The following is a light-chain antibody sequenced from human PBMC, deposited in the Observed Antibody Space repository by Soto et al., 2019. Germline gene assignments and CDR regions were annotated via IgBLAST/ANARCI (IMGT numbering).Light chain of an antibody. J-gene: IGLJ2*01. CDR2: GVT. Sequence: QSALTQPASVSGSPGQTITISCTGTSIDVGGYDYVSWYQHHPGKAPKLIIYGVTNRPSGVSNRFSGSKSGNTASLTISGLQPEDDADYYCTSYIPRRTLVVFGGGTKLTVL. V-gene: IGLV2-14*01. CDR3: TSYIPRRTLVV. CDR1: SIDVGGYDY.